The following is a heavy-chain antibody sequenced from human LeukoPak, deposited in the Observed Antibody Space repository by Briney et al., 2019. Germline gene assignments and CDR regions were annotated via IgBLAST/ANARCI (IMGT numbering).Heavy chain of an antibody. J-gene: IGHJ4*02. D-gene: IGHD6-19*01. CDR1: GYTFTGYY. CDR2: INPNSGGT. CDR3: ARLGYRSGSDY. V-gene: IGHV1-2*02. Sequence: ASVKVSCKASGYTFTGYYMHWVRQAPGQGLEWMGWINPNSGGTSYARKFQGRVTMTRDTSISTAYMELSRLRSDDTAVYYCARLGYRSGSDYWGQGTLVTVSS.